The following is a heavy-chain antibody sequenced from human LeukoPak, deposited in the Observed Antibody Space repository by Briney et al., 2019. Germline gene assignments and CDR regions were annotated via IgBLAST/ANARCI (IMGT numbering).Heavy chain of an antibody. J-gene: IGHJ3*02. CDR2: ISYDGSNK. CDR1: GFTFSSYA. CDR3: ARECYAPYYYDSSGYYSDAFDI. D-gene: IGHD3-22*01. V-gene: IGHV3-30-3*01. Sequence: PGGSLRLSCAASGFTFSSYAMHWVRQAPGKGLEWVAVISYDGSNKYYADSVKGRFTISRDNSRNTLYLQMNSLRAEDTAVYYCARECYAPYYYDSSGYYSDAFDIWGQGTMVTVSS.